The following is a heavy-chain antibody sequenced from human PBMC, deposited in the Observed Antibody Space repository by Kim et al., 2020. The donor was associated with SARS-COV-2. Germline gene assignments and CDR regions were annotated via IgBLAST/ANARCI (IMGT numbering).Heavy chain of an antibody. CDR3: AKDIQRLGVFDY. CDR2: ISGDGGST. V-gene: IGHV3-43*02. D-gene: IGHD5-18*01. J-gene: IGHJ4*02. Sequence: GGSLRLSCAASGFTFDDYAMHWVRQAPGKGLEWVPLISGDGGSTYYADSVKGRFTISRDNSKNSLYLQMNSLRTEDTALYYCAKDIQRLGVFDYWGQGTLVTVSS. CDR1: GFTFDDYA.